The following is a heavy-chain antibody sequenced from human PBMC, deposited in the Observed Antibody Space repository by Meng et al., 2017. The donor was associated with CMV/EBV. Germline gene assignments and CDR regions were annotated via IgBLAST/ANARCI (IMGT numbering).Heavy chain of an antibody. V-gene: IGHV4-34*01. J-gene: IGHJ4*02. CDR2: INHSGST. CDR1: GGSFSGYY. CDR3: ARVVPAAIGGRGGPFDY. D-gene: IGHD2-2*02. Sequence: SQTLSLTGAVYGGSFSGYYWSWIRQPPGKGLEWIGEINHSGSTNYNPSLKSRVTISVDTSKNQFSLKLSSVTAADTAVYYCARVVPAAIGGRGGPFDYWGQGTLVTVSS.